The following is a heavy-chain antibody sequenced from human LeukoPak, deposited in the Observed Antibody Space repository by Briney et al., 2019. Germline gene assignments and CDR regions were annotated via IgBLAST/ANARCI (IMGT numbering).Heavy chain of an antibody. CDR1: GFIFSQYS. J-gene: IGHJ3*02. V-gene: IGHV3-11*01. CDR3: ARGAPPGDADAFDI. CDR2: ISSSGSTI. D-gene: IGHD7-27*01. Sequence: GGSLRLSCAASGFIFSQYSMSWIRQAPGKGLEWVSYISSSGSTIYYADSVKGRFTISRDNAKNSLYLQMNSLRAEDTAVYYCARGAPPGDADAFDIWGQGTMVTVSS.